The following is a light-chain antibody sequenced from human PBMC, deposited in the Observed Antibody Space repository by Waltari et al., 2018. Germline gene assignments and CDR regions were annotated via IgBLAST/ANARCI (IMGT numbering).Light chain of an antibody. CDR3: QQYGSSLPLT. V-gene: IGKV3-20*01. Sequence: DIVLTQSPGTLSLSPGERATLSCRASQSVSSSYLAWYQQNPGQAPRLLIYGASSRATGIPDRFSGSGSGTDFTLTISRLEPEDFAVYYCQQYGSSLPLTFGGGTKVEIK. CDR1: QSVSSSY. J-gene: IGKJ4*01. CDR2: GAS.